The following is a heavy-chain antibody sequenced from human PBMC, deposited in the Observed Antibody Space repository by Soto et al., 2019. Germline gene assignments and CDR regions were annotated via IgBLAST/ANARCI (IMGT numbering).Heavy chain of an antibody. J-gene: IGHJ4*02. D-gene: IGHD2-15*01. V-gene: IGHV3-23*01. CDR2: ISGGGSGA. CDR3: AKDLWWYVN. Sequence: EVQLLESGGGLVQPGGSLRLSCAASGFTFSDHAMTWVRQDPGKGLEWVSGISGGGSGAYYADSVKGRFTISRDNSKNTLFLQMDSLRAEDTAVYYCAKDLWWYVNWGQGTLVTVSS. CDR1: GFTFSDHA.